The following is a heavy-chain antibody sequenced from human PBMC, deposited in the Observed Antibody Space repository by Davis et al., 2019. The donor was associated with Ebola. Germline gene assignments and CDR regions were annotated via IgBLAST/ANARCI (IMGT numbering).Heavy chain of an antibody. CDR2: IVVPRDDT. V-gene: IGHV1-58*01. Sequence: AASVKVSCKASGFTFNNSAVQWVRQARGQLLEWIGWIVVPRDDTKYAQTLQERVTITRDMSTDTAYMELSGLRSEDTAVYYCVADPTDYMFDFWGQGTPVTVSS. J-gene: IGHJ4*02. D-gene: IGHD4-11*01. CDR3: VADPTDYMFDF. CDR1: GFTFNNSA.